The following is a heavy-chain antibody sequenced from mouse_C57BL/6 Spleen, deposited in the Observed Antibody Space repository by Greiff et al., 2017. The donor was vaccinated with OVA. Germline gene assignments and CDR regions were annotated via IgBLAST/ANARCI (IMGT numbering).Heavy chain of an antibody. D-gene: IGHD3-2*02. Sequence: QVQLKESGAELMKPGASVKLSCKATGYTFTGYWIEWVKQRPGHGLEWIGEILPGSGSTNYNPQFNVKATFTASPSSNTAYMQLSSLTTEDSAIYYCARSRQLRLVRDAMDYWGQGTSVTVSS. CDR2: ILPGSGST. J-gene: IGHJ4*01. CDR3: ARSRQLRLVRDAMDY. CDR1: GYTFTGYW. V-gene: IGHV1-9*01.